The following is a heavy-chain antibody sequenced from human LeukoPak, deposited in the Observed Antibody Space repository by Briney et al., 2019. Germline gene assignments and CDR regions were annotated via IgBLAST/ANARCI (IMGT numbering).Heavy chain of an antibody. V-gene: IGHV3-11*05. CDR1: GFTFSDYY. CDR3: ARGSMRMATAGLADY. Sequence: GGSLRLSREASGFTFSDYYMNWIRQAPGKGLEWVSYISSSSSYTNYADSVKGRFTISRDNPKNSLYLQVNSLRAEDTAVYYCARGSMRMATAGLADYWGQGTLVTVSS. D-gene: IGHD5-24*01. J-gene: IGHJ4*02. CDR2: ISSSSSYT.